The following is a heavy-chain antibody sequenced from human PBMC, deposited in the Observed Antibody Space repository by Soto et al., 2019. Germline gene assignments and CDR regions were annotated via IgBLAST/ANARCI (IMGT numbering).Heavy chain of an antibody. D-gene: IGHD3-10*01. CDR2: FRTSGDGGTT. J-gene: IGHJ4*02. CDR1: GFTFSSYS. Sequence: EVQLLESGGGLVQPGGSLRLSCAASGFTFSSYSMSWVRQAPGKGLEWVSGFRTSGDGGTTYYADSVKGRFTISRDNTKNMLFLQMKSLKAKDTAIYDCAKKVNSGPGSQYFDYWGQGTLVTVSS. V-gene: IGHV3-23*01. CDR3: AKKVNSGPGSQYFDY.